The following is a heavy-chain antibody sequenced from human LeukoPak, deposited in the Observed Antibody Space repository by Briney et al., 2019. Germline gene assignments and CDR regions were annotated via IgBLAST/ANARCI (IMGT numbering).Heavy chain of an antibody. J-gene: IGHJ4*02. D-gene: IGHD3-10*01. CDR1: GFTFSSYG. Sequence: PGGSLRLSCAASGFTFSSYGIHWVRQAPGKGLEWVAFIRYDGRIKYYADSVKGRFTISRDNSKNTLYLQMNSLRAEDTAVYYCAKDQLGWFGEFYYFDYWGQGTLVTVSS. CDR3: AKDQLGWFGEFYYFDY. CDR2: IRYDGRIK. V-gene: IGHV3-30*02.